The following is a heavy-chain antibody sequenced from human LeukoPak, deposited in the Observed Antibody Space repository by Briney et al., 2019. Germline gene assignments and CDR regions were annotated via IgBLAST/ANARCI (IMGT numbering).Heavy chain of an antibody. V-gene: IGHV4-61*02. CDR2: IYTSGST. CDR3: ARVGAVASTIIFYFDY. Sequence: SQTLSLTCTVSGGSISSGSYYWSWIRQPAGKGLEWIGRIYTSGSTNYNPSLKSRVTISVDTSKHQFSLKLSSVTAADTAVYYCARVGAVASTIIFYFDYWGQGTLVTVSS. J-gene: IGHJ4*02. CDR1: GGSISSGSYY. D-gene: IGHD6-19*01.